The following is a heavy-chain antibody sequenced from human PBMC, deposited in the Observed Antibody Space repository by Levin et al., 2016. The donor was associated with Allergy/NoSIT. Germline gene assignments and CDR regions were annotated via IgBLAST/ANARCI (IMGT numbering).Heavy chain of an antibody. J-gene: IGHJ4*02. CDR3: ATGGANFDY. V-gene: IGHV4-4*07. D-gene: IGHD6-25*01. CDR2: FSIYGGA. CDR1: GGPMNLWL. Sequence: SETLSLTCTVSGGPMNLWLWNWVRQPAGKRLEWIGQFSIYGGAKYNPSLRSRVTMSADTSKNEFFLKVSSVTAADTAVYYCATGGANFDYWGQGALVTVSA.